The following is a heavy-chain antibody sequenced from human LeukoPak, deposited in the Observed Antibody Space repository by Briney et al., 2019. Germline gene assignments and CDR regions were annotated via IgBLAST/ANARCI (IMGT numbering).Heavy chain of an antibody. J-gene: IGHJ4*02. CDR1: GFTFSSYA. CDR3: AKSGYNRFDY. V-gene: IGHV3-23*01. Sequence: GGSLRLSCAASGFTFSSYAMSWVRQAPGKGLEWVSTFSGSGGSTHYADSVKGRFTISRDNSKNTLYLQMNSLRAEDTAVYYCAKSGYNRFDYWGQGTLVTVSS. D-gene: IGHD5-24*01. CDR2: FSGSGGST.